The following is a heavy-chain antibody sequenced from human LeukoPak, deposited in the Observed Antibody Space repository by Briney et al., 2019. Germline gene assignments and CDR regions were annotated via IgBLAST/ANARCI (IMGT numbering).Heavy chain of an antibody. D-gene: IGHD6-13*01. V-gene: IGHV1-69*13. Sequence: SVKVSCKASGGTFSSYAISWVRQAPGQGLEWMGGIIPIFGTANYAQKFQGRVTITADESTSTAYMELSSLRSEDTAVYYCARGLGAAGTHWFDPWGQGTLVTVSS. CDR1: GGTFSSYA. CDR3: ARGLGAAGTHWFDP. J-gene: IGHJ5*02. CDR2: IIPIFGTA.